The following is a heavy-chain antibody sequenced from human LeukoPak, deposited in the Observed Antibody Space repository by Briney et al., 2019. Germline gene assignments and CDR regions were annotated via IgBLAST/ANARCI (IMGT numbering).Heavy chain of an antibody. Sequence: ASVKVSCKASGYTFTGYYMHWVRQAPGQGPEWMGWVNPDSGGTNYAQNFQGRVTMTRDTSISTAYMELSSLRSDDTAVYYCARDNYGGNWYFDLWGRGTLVTVSS. D-gene: IGHD4-23*01. V-gene: IGHV1-2*02. CDR3: ARDNYGGNWYFDL. J-gene: IGHJ2*01. CDR1: GYTFTGYY. CDR2: VNPDSGGT.